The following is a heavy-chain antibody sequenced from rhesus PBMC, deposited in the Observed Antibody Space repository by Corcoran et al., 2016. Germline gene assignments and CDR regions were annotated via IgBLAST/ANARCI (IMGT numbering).Heavy chain of an antibody. D-gene: IGHD4-23*01. V-gene: IGHV4-173*01. Sequence: QLQLQESGPGLVKPSETLSLTCAVSGGSISSNYWSWIRQPPGKGLEWIGRISGRGWRTGYHPALPSRLTVSADTSEHLVSLKVSAVTAADTAGYYCAREGTQYRVGNFDYWGQGVLVTVSS. CDR3: AREGTQYRVGNFDY. J-gene: IGHJ4*01. CDR2: ISGRGWRT. CDR1: GGSISSNY.